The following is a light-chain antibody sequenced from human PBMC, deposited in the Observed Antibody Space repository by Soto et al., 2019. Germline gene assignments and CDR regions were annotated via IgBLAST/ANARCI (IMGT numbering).Light chain of an antibody. CDR2: GVS. J-gene: IGKJ1*01. Sequence: EIVLTQSPGTLSLSPGERATLSCRASQSVRSSYLAWYQQKLGQAPWLLIYGVSNRATGIPDRFSGSGSGTDFTLTISRLESEDFAVYYCQQYGTSPRTFGQGTKVEIK. CDR1: QSVRSSY. V-gene: IGKV3-20*01. CDR3: QQYGTSPRT.